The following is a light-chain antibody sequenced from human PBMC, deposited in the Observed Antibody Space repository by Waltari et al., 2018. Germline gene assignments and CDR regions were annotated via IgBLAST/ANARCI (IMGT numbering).Light chain of an antibody. CDR1: QSVLYRSNDMNY. J-gene: IGKJ1*01. CDR2: WAT. V-gene: IGKV4-1*01. Sequence: DIVMTQSPDPLAVSLGERATIHCKSSQSVLYRSNDMNYLAWYQQKPGQPPKLLSHWATTRETGVPDRFSGSGSGSDFTLTISSLQAEDVGVYYCQQYDSRRTFGQGTKVESK. CDR3: QQYDSRRT.